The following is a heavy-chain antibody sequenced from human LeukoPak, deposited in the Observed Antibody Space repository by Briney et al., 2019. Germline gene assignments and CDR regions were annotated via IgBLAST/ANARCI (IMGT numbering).Heavy chain of an antibody. Sequence: PSETLSLTCTVSGGSISSSSKYWGWIRQSPGKGLEWIGNFFYSGSTYCNPSLKSRVTISVDTSKNQFSLNLRSVTAADTAVYYCARRDIAARLNWFDPWGQGTLVTVSS. CDR1: GGSISSSSKY. V-gene: IGHV4-39*01. D-gene: IGHD6-6*01. CDR3: ARRDIAARLNWFDP. CDR2: FFYSGST. J-gene: IGHJ5*02.